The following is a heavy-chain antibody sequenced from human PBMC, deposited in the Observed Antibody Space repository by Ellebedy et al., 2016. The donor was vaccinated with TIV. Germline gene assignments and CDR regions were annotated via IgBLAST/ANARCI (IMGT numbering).Heavy chain of an antibody. J-gene: IGHJ4*02. CDR1: GFTFSSYA. CDR3: AKALGWLLPDD. V-gene: IGHV3-23*01. CDR2: ISGSGGST. Sequence: GESLKISCAASGFTFSSYAMSWVRQAPGKGLEWVSAISGSGGSTYYADSVKGRFTISRDNSKTTLYLQINSLRAEDTAVYYCAKALGWLLPDDWGQGTLVAVSS. D-gene: IGHD2-15*01.